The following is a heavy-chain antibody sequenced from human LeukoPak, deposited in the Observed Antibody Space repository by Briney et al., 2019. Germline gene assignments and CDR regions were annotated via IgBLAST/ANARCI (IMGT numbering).Heavy chain of an antibody. J-gene: IGHJ4*02. D-gene: IGHD3-3*01. CDR3: ARGVTGVLRLRVYYFDY. Sequence: SETLSLTCTVSGVSISSGDYYWSWIRQPPGKGLEWIGYIYYSGSTYYNPSLKSRVTISVDTSKNQFSLKLSSVTAADTAVYYCARGVTGVLRLRVYYFDYWGQGTLVTVSS. V-gene: IGHV4-30-4*01. CDR2: IYYSGST. CDR1: GVSISSGDYY.